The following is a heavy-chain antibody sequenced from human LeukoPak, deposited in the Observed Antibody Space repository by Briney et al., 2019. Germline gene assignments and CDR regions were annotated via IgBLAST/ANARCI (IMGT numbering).Heavy chain of an antibody. CDR3: ARDSYYDSSGDNWFDP. CDR1: GYTFTSYG. V-gene: IGHV1-18*01. CDR2: ISAYNGNT. D-gene: IGHD3-22*01. Sequence: ASVKVPCKASGYTFTSYGISWVRQAPGQGLEWMGWISAYNGNTNYAQKLQGRVTMTTDTSTSTAYMELRSLRSDDTAVYYCARDSYYDSSGDNWFDPWGQGTLVTVFS. J-gene: IGHJ5*02.